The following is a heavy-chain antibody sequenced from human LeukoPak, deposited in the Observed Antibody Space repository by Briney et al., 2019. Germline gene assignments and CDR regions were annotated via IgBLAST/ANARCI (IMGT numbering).Heavy chain of an antibody. Sequence: PGGSLRLSCAASGFTFSSHAMSWVGRAPGKGLEWVSGLIENGATTYYADSVKGRFTISRDNSRNTMYLQMNSLRVEDTAVYYCVKDYQVGNSPAFGDYWGQGTLVTISS. CDR2: LIENGATT. CDR3: VKDYQVGNSPAFGDY. J-gene: IGHJ4*02. V-gene: IGHV3-23*01. D-gene: IGHD1-26*01. CDR1: GFTFSSHA.